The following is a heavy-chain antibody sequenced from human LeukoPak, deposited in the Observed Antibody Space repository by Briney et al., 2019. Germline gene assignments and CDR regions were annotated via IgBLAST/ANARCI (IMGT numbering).Heavy chain of an antibody. Sequence: GGSLRLSCAASGFTFSSYSMNWVRQAPGKGLEWVSSISSSSSYIYYADSVKGRFTISRDNAKNSLYLQMNSLRAEDTAVYYCARDCTMVTPAFDIWGQGTMVTVSS. D-gene: IGHD4-23*01. CDR2: ISSSSSYI. CDR1: GFTFSSYS. CDR3: ARDCTMVTPAFDI. V-gene: IGHV3-21*01. J-gene: IGHJ3*02.